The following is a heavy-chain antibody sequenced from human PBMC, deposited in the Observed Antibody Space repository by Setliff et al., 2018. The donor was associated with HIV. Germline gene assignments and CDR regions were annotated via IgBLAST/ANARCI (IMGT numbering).Heavy chain of an antibody. CDR3: ARDLAYCSGGSCYRPLIYYFYYMDV. J-gene: IGHJ6*03. V-gene: IGHV1-2*02. D-gene: IGHD2-15*01. CDR1: GYTFTGYH. CDR2: INPNIGGT. Sequence: ASVKVSCKASGYTFTGYHIHWVRQALGQGLEWMGWINPNIGGTKSAQKFQGRVTMTSDASIRTAYMELSGLTSDDTATYYCARDLAYCSGGSCYRPLIYYFYYMDVWGKGTTVTVSS.